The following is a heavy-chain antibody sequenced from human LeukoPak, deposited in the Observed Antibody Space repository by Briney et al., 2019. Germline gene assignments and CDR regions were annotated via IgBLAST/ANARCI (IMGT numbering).Heavy chain of an antibody. V-gene: IGHV4-34*01. CDR2: INPSGST. CDR3: ARGPSKYRSV. CDR1: GGSFSGYY. D-gene: IGHD6-25*01. Sequence: SETLSLTCAVYGGSFSGYYWTWIRQPPGKGLEWIGEINPSGSTNYNPSLKSRVTISLDTSKNQFSLKLSSVTAADTAVYYCARGPSKYRSVWGQGTLVTVSS. J-gene: IGHJ4*02.